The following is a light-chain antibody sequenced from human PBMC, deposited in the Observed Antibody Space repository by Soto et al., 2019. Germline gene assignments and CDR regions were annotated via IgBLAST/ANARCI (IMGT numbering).Light chain of an antibody. CDR2: GAS. CDR3: QQYGSSFIT. CDR1: QSVSSSY. V-gene: IGKV3-20*01. J-gene: IGKJ5*01. Sequence: TLLTQSPGTLSLSPGERATPSCRASQSVSSSYLAWYQQKPGQAPRLLIYGASSRATGIPDRFSGSGSGTDFTLTISRLEPEDFAVYYCQQYGSSFITFGQGTRLEIK.